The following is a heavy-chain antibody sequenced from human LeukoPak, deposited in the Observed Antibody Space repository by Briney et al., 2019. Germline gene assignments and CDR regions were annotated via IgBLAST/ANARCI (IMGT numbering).Heavy chain of an antibody. CDR1: GGSISSYY. J-gene: IGHJ5*02. D-gene: IGHD3-10*01. Sequence: SETLSLTCPVSGGSISSYYWSWIRQPAGKGLEWIGRIYTSGSTNYNPSLKSRVTMSVDTSKNQFSLKLTSVTAADTAVYYCARDRYGSGSYYKSWFDPWGQGTLVTVS. CDR2: IYTSGST. V-gene: IGHV4-4*07. CDR3: ARDRYGSGSYYKSWFDP.